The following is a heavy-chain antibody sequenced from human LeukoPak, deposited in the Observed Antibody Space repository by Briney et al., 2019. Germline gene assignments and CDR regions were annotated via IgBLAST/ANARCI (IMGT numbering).Heavy chain of an antibody. Sequence: GASLRLSCVGSGFTSIAYALTWARQAPGKGLEWVSGISGGGVTTDYADSVKGRFTISRDNSKNTLYLQMNSLRADDTAIYYCARNQQLGGHSYYYYGMDVWGQGTTVNVSS. V-gene: IGHV3-23*01. D-gene: IGHD3-16*01. J-gene: IGHJ6*02. CDR1: GFTSIAYA. CDR3: ARNQQLGGHSYYYYGMDV. CDR2: ISGGGVTT.